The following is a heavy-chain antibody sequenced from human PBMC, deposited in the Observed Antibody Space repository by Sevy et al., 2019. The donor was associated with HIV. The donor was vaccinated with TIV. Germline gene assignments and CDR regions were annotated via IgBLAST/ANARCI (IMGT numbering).Heavy chain of an antibody. CDR2: INTYNRNT. D-gene: IGHD3-16*01. J-gene: IGHJ5*01. CDR1: GYTFTTYG. V-gene: IGHV1-18*01. CDR3: ATKRNLGEHSDS. Sequence: ASVKVSCKTSGYTFTTYGINWVRQAPGQGLEWMGWINTYNRNTIYAQKLQGRVTMTADTSTSTAYMELRSLRSDDTALYYCATKRNLGEHSDSWGQGTLVTVSS.